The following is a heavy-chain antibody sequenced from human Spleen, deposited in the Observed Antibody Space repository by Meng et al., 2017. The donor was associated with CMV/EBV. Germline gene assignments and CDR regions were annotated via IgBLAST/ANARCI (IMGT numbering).Heavy chain of an antibody. CDR3: ARDKIAVAGITVDY. D-gene: IGHD6-19*01. J-gene: IGHJ4*02. CDR1: CYTSTGYT. CDR2: INTNTGNP. Sequence: ASVKVSPEYTCYTSTGYTMHWDRHAPGQRLAGKGLINTNTGNPTYAQCFTGRFLFSLDTSVSTAYLQISSLKAKDTALYYCARDKIAVAGITVDYWGQGTLVTVSS. V-gene: IGHV7-4-1*02.